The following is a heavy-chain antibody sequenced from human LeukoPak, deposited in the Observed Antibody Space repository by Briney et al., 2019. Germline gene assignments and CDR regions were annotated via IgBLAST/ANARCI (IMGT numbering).Heavy chain of an antibody. D-gene: IGHD3-22*01. CDR2: ISSSSSYI. CDR3: ARDLTEDSSGYAYFDY. V-gene: IGHV3-21*01. Sequence: GGSLRLSCAASGFTFSSYSMNWVRQAPGKGLEWVSSISSSSSYIYYADSVKGRFTISRDNAKNSLYPQMNSLRAEDTAVYYCARDLTEDSSGYAYFDYWGQGTLVTVSS. CDR1: GFTFSSYS. J-gene: IGHJ4*02.